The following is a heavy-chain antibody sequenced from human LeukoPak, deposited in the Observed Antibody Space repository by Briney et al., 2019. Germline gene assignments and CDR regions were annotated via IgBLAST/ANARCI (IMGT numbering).Heavy chain of an antibody. CDR1: GGTFSSYA. CDR3: ARDPAYYYGSAAFDP. D-gene: IGHD3-10*01. V-gene: IGHV1-69*04. J-gene: IGHJ5*02. Sequence: SVQVSCKASGGTFSSYAISWVRQAPGQGLEWMGRIIPILGIANYAQKFQGRVTITADKSTSTAYMELSSLRSEDTAVYYCARDPAYYYGSAAFDPWGQGTLVTVSS. CDR2: IIPILGIA.